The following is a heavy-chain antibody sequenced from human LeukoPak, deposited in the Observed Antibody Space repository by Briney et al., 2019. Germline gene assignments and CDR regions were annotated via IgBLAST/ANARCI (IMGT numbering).Heavy chain of an antibody. Sequence: GGSLRLSCGATGFTFSSYEMKCVRQAPGKGLEWVSYISSSGTTIYYADSVKGRFTISRDNAKNSLYLQMNSLRAEDTAVYYCARGRPSDYYIDCWGQGTLVTVSS. D-gene: IGHD4/OR15-4a*01. J-gene: IGHJ4*02. CDR1: GFTFSSYE. CDR3: ARGRPSDYYIDC. V-gene: IGHV3-48*03. CDR2: ISSSGTTI.